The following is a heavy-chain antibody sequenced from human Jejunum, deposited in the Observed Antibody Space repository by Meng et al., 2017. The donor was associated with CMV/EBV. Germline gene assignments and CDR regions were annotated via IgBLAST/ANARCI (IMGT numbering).Heavy chain of an antibody. Sequence: FTVGDYAMSGVRQAPGKGLEWVGFIRSKAYGGTTEYAASVKGRFTTSRDDSKSIAYLQMNSLKTEDTAVYYCTTNNKNSSGWYLAYWGQGTLVTVSS. D-gene: IGHD6-19*01. CDR3: TTNNKNSSGWYLAY. V-gene: IGHV3-49*04. J-gene: IGHJ4*02. CDR2: IRSKAYGGTT. CDR1: FTVGDYA.